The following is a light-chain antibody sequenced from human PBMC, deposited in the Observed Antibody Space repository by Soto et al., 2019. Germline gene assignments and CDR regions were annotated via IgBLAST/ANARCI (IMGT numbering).Light chain of an antibody. Sequence: DIQMTQSPSSLSASVGDRVTITCRASQSISSYLNWYQQKPGKAPKLLIYAASSLQSGVPSRFSGSGSGTDFTLTISRLQPEDFATYYCQQSYSTRRTFGPGTKVDIK. CDR3: QQSYSTRRT. CDR2: AAS. J-gene: IGKJ3*01. V-gene: IGKV1-39*01. CDR1: QSISSY.